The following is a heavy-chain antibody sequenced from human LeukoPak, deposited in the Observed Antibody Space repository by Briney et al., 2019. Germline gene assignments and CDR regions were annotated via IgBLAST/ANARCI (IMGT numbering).Heavy chain of an antibody. V-gene: IGHV1-8*01. Sequence: ASVKVSCKASGYTFTSYDINWVRQAIGQGLGWMGWMNPNSGNTGYAQKFQGRVTMTRNTSISTAYMELSSLRSEDTAVYYCARDRITIFGVVINSYNWFDPWGQGTLVTVSS. CDR1: GYTFTSYD. CDR2: MNPNSGNT. D-gene: IGHD3-3*01. J-gene: IGHJ5*02. CDR3: ARDRITIFGVVINSYNWFDP.